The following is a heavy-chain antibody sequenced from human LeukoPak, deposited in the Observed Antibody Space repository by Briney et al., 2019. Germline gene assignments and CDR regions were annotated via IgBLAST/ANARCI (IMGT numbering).Heavy chain of an antibody. CDR1: GDSISNYY. J-gene: IGHJ3*02. CDR2: IYYSDNT. V-gene: IGHV4-59*08. CDR3: ARHVGNSWCVAFDI. D-gene: IGHD6-13*01. Sequence: SETLSLTCAVSGDSISNYYWSWIRQPPGKGLEWIGYIYYSDNTDYNPSLKSRVSISVDTSKNQFSLKLSSVTAADTAVYYCARHVGNSWCVAFDIWGQGTLVTVSS.